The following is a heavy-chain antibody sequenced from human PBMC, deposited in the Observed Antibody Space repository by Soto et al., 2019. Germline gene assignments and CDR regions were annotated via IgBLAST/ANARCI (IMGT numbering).Heavy chain of an antibody. D-gene: IGHD6-6*01. Sequence: PSETLSLTCTVSGGSISSYYWSWIRQPPGKGLEWIGYIYYSGSTNYNPSLKSRVTISVDTSKNQFSLKLSSVTAADTAVYYCARQSPYSSSPPLSHYYMDVWGKGTTVTVSS. CDR1: GGSISSYY. V-gene: IGHV4-59*08. CDR3: ARQSPYSSSPPLSHYYMDV. CDR2: IYYSGST. J-gene: IGHJ6*03.